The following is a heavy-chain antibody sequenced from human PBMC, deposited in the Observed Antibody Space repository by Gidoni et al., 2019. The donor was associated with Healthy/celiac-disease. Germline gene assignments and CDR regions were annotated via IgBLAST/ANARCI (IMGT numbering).Heavy chain of an antibody. CDR2: IYYSWST. CDR3: ARGITMVRGVIRLYYYYYYMDV. Sequence: QVQLQELGPGLVKPSQTLSLTCTVSGGSISSGGYYCSWIRQHPGKGLEWIGYIYYSWSTYYNPSLKSRVTISVDTSKNQFSLKLSSVTAADTAVYYCARGITMVRGVIRLYYYYYYMDVWGKGTTVTVSS. V-gene: IGHV4-31*03. CDR1: GGSISSGGYY. J-gene: IGHJ6*03. D-gene: IGHD3-10*01.